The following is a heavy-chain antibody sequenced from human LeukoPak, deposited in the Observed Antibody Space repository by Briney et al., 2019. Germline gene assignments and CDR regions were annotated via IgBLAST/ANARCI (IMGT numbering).Heavy chain of an antibody. Sequence: ASVKVSCKASGSTFTIYYMHWVRQAPGQGHEWMGIINLSGGSTSYAQKFQGRVTMTRDTSTSTVYMELSTLRSEDTAVYYCARDGGDPSYYFDYWGQGTLVTVSS. V-gene: IGHV1-46*01. CDR3: ARDGGDPSYYFDY. J-gene: IGHJ4*02. CDR1: GSTFTIYY. D-gene: IGHD2-21*02. CDR2: INLSGGST.